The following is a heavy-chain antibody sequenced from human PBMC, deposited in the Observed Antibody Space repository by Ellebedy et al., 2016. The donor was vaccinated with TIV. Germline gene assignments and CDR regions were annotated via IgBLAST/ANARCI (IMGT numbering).Heavy chain of an antibody. CDR2: IHYRRST. CDR1: GGSISRSTYY. CDR3: VTARRDPYYSGMDV. V-gene: IGHV4-39*02. J-gene: IGHJ6*02. Sequence: MPSETLSLTCSVSGGSISRSTYYWGWIRQPPGKGLEWIGRIHYRRSTYYNLSLKSRVSISLDMSNNRFSLELSSVTAADTAVYYCVTARRDPYYSGMDVWGQGTTVTVSS.